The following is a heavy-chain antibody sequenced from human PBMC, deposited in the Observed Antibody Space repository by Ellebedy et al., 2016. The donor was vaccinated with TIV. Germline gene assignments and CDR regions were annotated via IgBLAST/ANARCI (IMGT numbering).Heavy chain of an antibody. D-gene: IGHD3-9*01. J-gene: IGHJ4*02. CDR2: IYYSGST. Sequence: SETLSLTCTVSGGSISSYYWSWIRQPPGKGLEWIGYIYYSGSTNYNPSLKSRVTISVDTSKNQFSLKLSSVTAADTATYFCAGHEEIRYFDWLSHPNDYWGQGTLVTVFS. CDR1: GGSISSYY. CDR3: AGHEEIRYFDWLSHPNDY. V-gene: IGHV4-59*08.